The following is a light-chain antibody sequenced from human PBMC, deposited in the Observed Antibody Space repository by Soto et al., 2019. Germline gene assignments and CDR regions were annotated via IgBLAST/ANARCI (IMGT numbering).Light chain of an antibody. CDR2: AAS. J-gene: IGKJ1*01. Sequence: DIQMTPSPFSLSASVGDRVTITCRASQSISSYLNWYQQKPGKAPKLLIYAASSLQSGVPSRFSGSGSGTDFTLTISSLQPDDFATCYCQESSSILWTFGQGTKVVIK. V-gene: IGKV1-39*01. CDR1: QSISSY. CDR3: QESSSILWT.